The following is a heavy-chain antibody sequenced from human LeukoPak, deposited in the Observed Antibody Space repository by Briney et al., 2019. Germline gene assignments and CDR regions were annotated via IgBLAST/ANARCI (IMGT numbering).Heavy chain of an antibody. J-gene: IGHJ4*02. CDR1: GYTFTGYY. Sequence: ASVKVSCKASGYTFTGYYMHWVRQAPGQGLEWMGWINPNSGGTNYAQKFQGRVTMTRDTSISTAYMELNRLRSDDTAVYYCASHYYYGSGSYFDYWGQGTLVTVSS. V-gene: IGHV1-2*02. CDR3: ASHYYYGSGSYFDY. CDR2: INPNSGGT. D-gene: IGHD3-10*01.